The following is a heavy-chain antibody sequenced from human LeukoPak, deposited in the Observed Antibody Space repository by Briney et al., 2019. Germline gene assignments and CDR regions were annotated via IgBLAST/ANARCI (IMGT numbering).Heavy chain of an antibody. CDR2: IKQDGSEK. D-gene: IGHD6-6*01. J-gene: IGHJ6*03. CDR1: GFTFSSYW. CDR3: ARDCSSTPYYYYMDV. V-gene: IGHV3-7*01. Sequence: PGGSLRLSCAASGFTFSSYWMSWVRQAPGKGLEWVANIKQDGSEKYYVDSVKGRFTISRDNAKNSLYLQMNSLRAEDTAVYYCARDCSSTPYYYYMDVWGKGTMVTVSS.